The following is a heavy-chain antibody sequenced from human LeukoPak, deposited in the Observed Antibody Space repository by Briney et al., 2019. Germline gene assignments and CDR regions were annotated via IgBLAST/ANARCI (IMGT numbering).Heavy chain of an antibody. CDR3: ARSFLKYYYDSSGLFDY. D-gene: IGHD3-22*01. Sequence: PGGSLRLSCAASGFTFSSYEMNWVRQAPGKGLEWVSYISSSGSAIYYADSMKGRFTISRDNAKNSLYLQMNSLRAEDTAVYYCARSFLKYYYDSSGLFDYWGQGTLVTVSS. CDR2: ISSSGSAI. CDR1: GFTFSSYE. J-gene: IGHJ4*02. V-gene: IGHV3-48*03.